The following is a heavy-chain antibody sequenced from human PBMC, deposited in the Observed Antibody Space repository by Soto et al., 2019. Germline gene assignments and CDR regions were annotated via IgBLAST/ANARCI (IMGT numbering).Heavy chain of an antibody. V-gene: IGHV1-2*02. Sequence: ASLKVSCKASGYTFTGYYMHWVRQAPGQGLEWMGWINHNSGGTNYAQKFQGRVTMTRDTSISTAYMELSRLRSYDTAVYYCARLHIRAEAGTQPEYYGIDXWGQGTTVTVSX. CDR3: ARLHIRAEAGTQPEYYGIDX. D-gene: IGHD6-13*01. J-gene: IGHJ6*02. CDR2: INHNSGGT. CDR1: GYTFTGYY.